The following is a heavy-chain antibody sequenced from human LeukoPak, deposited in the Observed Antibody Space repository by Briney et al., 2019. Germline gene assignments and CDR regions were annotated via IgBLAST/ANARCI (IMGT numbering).Heavy chain of an antibody. CDR1: GYTFTSYG. J-gene: IGHJ5*02. V-gene: IGHV1-18*01. D-gene: IGHD4-17*01. CDR3: VREGYGDNVGNWFDP. CDR2: ISAYNGNT. Sequence: ASVKVSCKASGYTFTSYGISWVRQAPGQGLEWMGWISAYNGNTNYAQKLQGRVTMTTDTSTSTAYMELRSLRSDDTAVYYCVREGYGDNVGNWFDPWGQGTLVTVSS.